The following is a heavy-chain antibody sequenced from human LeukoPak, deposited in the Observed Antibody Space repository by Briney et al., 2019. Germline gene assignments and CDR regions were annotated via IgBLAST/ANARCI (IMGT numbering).Heavy chain of an antibody. Sequence: GESLKISCKASGYTFTSQWIGWVRQVSGKGLEWVGLIHPGASDIRYSPPFEGRVTLSVDKSISTLYLQWASLQASDTAMYYCARRGGGTDFWGQGTLVTVSS. V-gene: IGHV5-51*01. CDR1: GYTFTSQW. CDR3: ARRGGGTDF. CDR2: IHPGASDI. D-gene: IGHD2-15*01. J-gene: IGHJ4*02.